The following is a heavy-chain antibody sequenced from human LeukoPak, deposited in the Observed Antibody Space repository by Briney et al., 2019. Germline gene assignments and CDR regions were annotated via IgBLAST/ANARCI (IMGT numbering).Heavy chain of an antibody. CDR2: IRSKAYGGTT. D-gene: IGHD2-15*01. CDR3: VVVVAATHFDS. CDR1: GFTFGDYA. J-gene: IGHJ4*02. Sequence: GGSLRLSCTAAGFTFGDYAMSWVRQAPGKGREWVGFIRSKAYGGTTEYAASVKGRFTISRDDSKSIAYLQMNSLKTEDTAVYYCVVVVAATHFDSWGQRTLVTVSS. V-gene: IGHV3-49*04.